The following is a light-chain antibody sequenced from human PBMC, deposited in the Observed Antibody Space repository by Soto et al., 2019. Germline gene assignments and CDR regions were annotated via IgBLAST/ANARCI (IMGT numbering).Light chain of an antibody. V-gene: IGKV3-20*01. Sequence: EIVLTQSPGTLSLSPGDRATLSCRASQSVSSSYLAWYQHKPGQAPRLLIYGGSSRATGIPDRFSGSGSGTHFTLTISRLEPEDFAVYYCHQFGTLPKTFGQGTKVEIK. CDR2: GGS. CDR3: HQFGTLPKT. CDR1: QSVSSSY. J-gene: IGKJ1*01.